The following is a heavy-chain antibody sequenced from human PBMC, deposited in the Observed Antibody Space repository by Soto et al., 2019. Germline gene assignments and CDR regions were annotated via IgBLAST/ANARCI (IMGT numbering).Heavy chain of an antibody. CDR3: ASQAGEVINPPSSLHAIAAADSGGFYYYYGMDV. Sequence: SETLSLTCTVSGGSISSSSYYWGWIRQPPGKGLEWIGSIYYSGSTYYNPSLKSRVTISVDTSKNQFSLKLSSVTAADTAVYYCASQAGEVINPPSSLHAIAAADSGGFYYYYGMDVWGQGTTVTVSS. CDR2: IYYSGST. CDR1: GGSISSSSYY. D-gene: IGHD6-13*01. V-gene: IGHV4-39*01. J-gene: IGHJ6*02.